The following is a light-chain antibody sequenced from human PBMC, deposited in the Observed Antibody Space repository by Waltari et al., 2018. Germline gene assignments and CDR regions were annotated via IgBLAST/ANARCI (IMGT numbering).Light chain of an antibody. V-gene: IGKV1-5*03. CDR1: QRIGTY. J-gene: IGKJ2*03. CDR2: RAS. Sequence: DIEMTQSPSTLSASVGDRVTITCRASQRIGTYLAWYQQIPGKAPKLLIHRASTLESGVPSRFSGSGSGTEFTFTISSLQPDDFATFYCQQYHSYSYSFGQGTKLEI. CDR3: QQYHSYSYS.